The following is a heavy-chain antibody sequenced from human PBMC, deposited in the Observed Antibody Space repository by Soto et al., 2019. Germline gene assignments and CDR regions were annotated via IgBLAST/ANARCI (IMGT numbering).Heavy chain of an antibody. J-gene: IGHJ4*02. V-gene: IGHV3-74*01. CDR3: VRGHRPSSVGTGAF. CDR1: GFVFSMYW. Sequence: EVQLVESGGGLVQPGGSVRLSCAASGFVFSMYWMHWVRQAPDKGLEWVSRISDDGSTIHYADSVKGRFSISRDNAKNILFLEMSAVRDDDTAVYYCVRGHRPSSVGTGAFWGQGSPVTVSS. D-gene: IGHD3-10*01. CDR2: ISDDGSTI.